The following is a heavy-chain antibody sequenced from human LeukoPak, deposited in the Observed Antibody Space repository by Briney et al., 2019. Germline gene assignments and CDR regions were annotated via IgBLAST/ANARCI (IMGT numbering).Heavy chain of an antibody. CDR2: ISYDGSNK. D-gene: IGHD3-10*01. CDR1: GFTFSSYG. J-gene: IGHJ4*02. Sequence: GGSLRLSCAASGFTFSSYGMHWVRQAPGKGLEWVAVISYDGSNKYYADSVKGRFTISRDNSKNTLYLQMNSLRAEDTAVYYCAKDQTLLWFGELADYWGQGTLVTVSS. CDR3: AKDQTLLWFGELADY. V-gene: IGHV3-30*18.